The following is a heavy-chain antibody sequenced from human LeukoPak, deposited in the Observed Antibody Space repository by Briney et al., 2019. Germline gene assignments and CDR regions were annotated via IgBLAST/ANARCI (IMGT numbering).Heavy chain of an antibody. Sequence: VASVKVSCKASGYTFTSYGISWVRQAPGQGLEWMGWISGDNGQTKYAQNFQDKVTMTTDTPTSTAYLELKSLRSDDTAVHYCARDPGTYTGSYYGLNWGQGTLVTV. CDR3: ARDPGTYTGSYYGLN. CDR2: ISGDNGQT. CDR1: GYTFTSYG. D-gene: IGHD1-26*01. J-gene: IGHJ4*02. V-gene: IGHV1-18*01.